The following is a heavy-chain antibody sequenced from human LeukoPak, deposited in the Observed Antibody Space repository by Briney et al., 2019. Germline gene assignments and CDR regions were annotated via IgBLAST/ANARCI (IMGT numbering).Heavy chain of an antibody. D-gene: IGHD6-19*01. V-gene: IGHV1-2*02. CDR1: GYTFTSYD. Sequence: ASVKVSCKASGYTFTSYDINWVRQATGQGLEWMGWISPNSGGTNYAQKFQGRVTMTRDTSISTAYMELSRLRSDDTAVYYCARDLGAVAGQFWFDPWGQGTLVTVSS. CDR3: ARDLGAVAGQFWFDP. J-gene: IGHJ5*02. CDR2: ISPNSGGT.